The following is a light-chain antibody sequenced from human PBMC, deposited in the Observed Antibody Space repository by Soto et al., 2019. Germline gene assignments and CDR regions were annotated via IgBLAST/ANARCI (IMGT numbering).Light chain of an antibody. CDR2: DVS. Sequence: QSVLTQPASVSGSPGQSITISCTGTSSDVGGYNYVSWYQQHPGKAPKLMIYDVSNRPSGVSDRFSGSKPGNTASLTISGLQAEDEADYYCSSYTSSSTHVVFGGGTKVTVL. J-gene: IGLJ2*01. CDR1: SSDVGGYNY. CDR3: SSYTSSSTHVV. V-gene: IGLV2-14*01.